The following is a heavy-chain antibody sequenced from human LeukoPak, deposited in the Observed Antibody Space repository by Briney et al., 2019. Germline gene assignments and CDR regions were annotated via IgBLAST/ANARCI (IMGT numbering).Heavy chain of an antibody. D-gene: IGHD1-26*01. CDR1: GFTFSRYA. J-gene: IGHJ6*02. CDR3: ANHGVYSGSYSMDV. Sequence: PGGSLRLSCAASGFTFSRYAMSWVRQAPGKGLEWVSTFGNSAHYADSAKGRFTISRDNSKNTLYLQMNSLRADDTAVYYCANHGVYSGSYSMDVWGQGTTVIVSS. V-gene: IGHV3-23*01. CDR2: FGNSA.